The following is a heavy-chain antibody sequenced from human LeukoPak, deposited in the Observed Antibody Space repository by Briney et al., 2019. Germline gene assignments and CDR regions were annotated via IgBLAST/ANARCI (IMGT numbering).Heavy chain of an antibody. D-gene: IGHD6-13*01. V-gene: IGHV3-23*01. CDR3: ARERYSSSWYRNGMDV. CDR1: GFTFSSYA. CDR2: ISGSGGST. J-gene: IGHJ6*02. Sequence: GGSLRLSCAASGFTFSSYAMSWVRQAPGKGLEWVSAISGSGGSTYYADSVKGRFTISRDNSKNTLYLQMNSLRAEDTAVYYCARERYSSSWYRNGMDVWGQGTTVTVSS.